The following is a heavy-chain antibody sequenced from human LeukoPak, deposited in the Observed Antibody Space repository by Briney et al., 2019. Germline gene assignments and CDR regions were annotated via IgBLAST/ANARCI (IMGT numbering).Heavy chain of an antibody. CDR3: ASWPVGWYGEDS. CDR1: GFTFTRYW. D-gene: IGHD6-19*01. V-gene: IGHV3-74*01. CDR2: INTDGSST. Sequence: GGSLRLSCAASGFTFTRYWMHWVRQAPGKGLVWVSRINTDGSSTAYADSVKGRFTISRDNAKNTVYLQMNSLRAEDTAVYYCASWPVGWYGEDSWGQGTLVTVSS. J-gene: IGHJ4*02.